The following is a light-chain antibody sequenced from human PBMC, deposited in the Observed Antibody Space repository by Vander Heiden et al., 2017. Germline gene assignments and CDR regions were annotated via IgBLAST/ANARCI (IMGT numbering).Light chain of an antibody. CDR3: CSYAGSYTLV. J-gene: IGLJ3*02. CDR2: DVT. Sequence: QSALTHPRSVPWSPGQSVTISCTGTSSDVGGYNYVSWFHQHPGKAPKLLIYDVTKRPSGVPDRFSGSKSGNTASLTISGLQAEDEADYYCCSYAGSYTLVFGGGTKLTVL. V-gene: IGLV2-11*01. CDR1: SSDVGGYNY.